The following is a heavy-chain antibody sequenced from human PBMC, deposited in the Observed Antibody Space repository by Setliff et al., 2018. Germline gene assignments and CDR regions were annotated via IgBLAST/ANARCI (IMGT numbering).Heavy chain of an antibody. Sequence: SETLSLTCTVSGASVRSHYWSWIRQSPEKGLEWIGFFFYSGDTKSNPSLKSRVTMSVDTSKNQFSLKLISVTAADTAVYYCARDRTYYGSGTYTRYFDYWGQGTLVTVSS. J-gene: IGHJ4*02. V-gene: IGHV4-59*02. CDR2: FFYSGDT. CDR3: ARDRTYYGSGTYTRYFDY. D-gene: IGHD3-10*01. CDR1: GASVRSHY.